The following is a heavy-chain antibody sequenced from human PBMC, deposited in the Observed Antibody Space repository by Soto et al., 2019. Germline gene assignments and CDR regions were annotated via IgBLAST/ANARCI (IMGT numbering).Heavy chain of an antibody. CDR2: SSNSGSFT. CDR1: GFTFLDPD. J-gene: IGHJ4*02. Sequence: PGGWRRISCAAWGFTFLDPDMSWIRQAPGMGLEWMGNSSNSGSFTRDADSVKGRFSISRDNAKNSLFLQINSLRGDDTAIYYCVRSGDNYNLLDYWGQGIPLTVSS. D-gene: IGHD1-1*01. CDR3: VRSGDNYNLLDY. V-gene: IGHV3-11*06.